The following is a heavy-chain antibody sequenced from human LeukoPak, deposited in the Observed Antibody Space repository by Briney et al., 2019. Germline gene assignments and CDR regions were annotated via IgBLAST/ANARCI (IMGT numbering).Heavy chain of an antibody. Sequence: GSLRLSCAASGFPFSSYSINWVRQAPGKGLEWVSVISYDGSSEYHAESVKGRFTISRDNSKNTLYLQMNTLRAEDTAVYYCASQKDYYFDYWGQGTLVTVSS. J-gene: IGHJ4*02. V-gene: IGHV3-30*03. CDR3: ASQKDYYFDY. CDR1: GFPFSSYS. CDR2: ISYDGSSE.